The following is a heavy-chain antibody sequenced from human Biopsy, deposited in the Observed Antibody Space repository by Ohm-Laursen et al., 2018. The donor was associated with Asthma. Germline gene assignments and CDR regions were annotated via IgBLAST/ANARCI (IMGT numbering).Heavy chain of an antibody. CDR3: ARSVAGYFDY. V-gene: IGHV1-18*04. Sequence: GASVKVSCKASGYTFSNYAISWVRQAPGQGLEWMGWISAYNGNTNYAQNLQGRVTMTTDTSTSTAYMDLRSVRSGDTAVYYCARSVAGYFDYWGQGTLVTVSS. J-gene: IGHJ4*02. D-gene: IGHD6-19*01. CDR1: GYTFSNYA. CDR2: ISAYNGNT.